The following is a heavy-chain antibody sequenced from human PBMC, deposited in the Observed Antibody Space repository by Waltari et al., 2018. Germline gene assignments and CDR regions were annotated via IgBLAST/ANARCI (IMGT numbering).Heavy chain of an antibody. J-gene: IGHJ4*02. CDR1: GYTFSDYF. CDR3: AAVIRPGRTLPWGY. V-gene: IGHV1-2*02. Sequence: QVQLVQSGAEVKNPGASVKVSCKASGYTFSDYFINWVRQAPGQGLEWMGWINPKRCVTKNAQSFQGRVTMTRDTSINTVYMELGILRSDDTALYYCAAVIRPGRTLPWGYWGQGTLVTVSS. CDR2: INPKRCVT. D-gene: IGHD7-27*01.